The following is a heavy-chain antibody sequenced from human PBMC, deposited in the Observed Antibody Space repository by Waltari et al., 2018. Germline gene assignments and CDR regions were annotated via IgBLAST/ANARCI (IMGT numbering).Heavy chain of an antibody. CDR2: IYSGGRT. CDR3: ARELRYYDSPR. Sequence: EVQLVESGGGLIQPGGSLRLSCAASGFTVSSNYMSWVRQAPGKGLEWVSVIYSGGRTYYADSVKGRFTISRDNSKNTLYLQMNSLRAEDTAVYYCARELRYYDSPRWGQGTLVTVSS. V-gene: IGHV3-53*01. CDR1: GFTVSSNY. J-gene: IGHJ4*02. D-gene: IGHD3-22*01.